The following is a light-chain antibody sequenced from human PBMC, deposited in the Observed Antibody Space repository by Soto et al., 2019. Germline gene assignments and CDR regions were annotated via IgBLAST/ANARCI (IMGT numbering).Light chain of an antibody. V-gene: IGKV3-15*01. CDR1: QSVSSN. J-gene: IGKJ2*01. CDR3: QQYNNWPPMYT. Sequence: EIVMTQSPDTLSVSPGERATLSCRASQSVSSNLAWYQQKPGQAPRLLIHGASTGATGVPARFSGGGSGTEFTLTISSLQSEDFAVYYCQQYNNWPPMYTFGQGTKVDIK. CDR2: GAS.